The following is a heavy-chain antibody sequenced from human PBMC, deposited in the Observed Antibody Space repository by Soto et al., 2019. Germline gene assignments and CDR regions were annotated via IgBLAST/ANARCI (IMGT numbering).Heavy chain of an antibody. J-gene: IGHJ4*02. CDR1: GFTFSSYG. CDR3: AKVGLSMRSSWYLDY. D-gene: IGHD6-13*01. V-gene: IGHV3-30*18. Sequence: QVQLVESGGGVVQPGRSLRLSCAASGFTFSSYGMHWVRQAPGKGLEWVAVISYDGSNKYYADSVKGRFTISRDNSKNTLYLQMNSLRAEDTAVYYCAKVGLSMRSSWYLDYWGEGTLVTVSS. CDR2: ISYDGSNK.